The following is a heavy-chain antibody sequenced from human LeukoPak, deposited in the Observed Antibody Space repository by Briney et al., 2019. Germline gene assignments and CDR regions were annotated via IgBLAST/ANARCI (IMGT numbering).Heavy chain of an antibody. D-gene: IGHD2-2*01. CDR1: GFTFSSSW. CDR2: MNADGRTI. V-gene: IGHV3-74*01. J-gene: IGHJ4*02. Sequence: GGSLRLSCAASGFTFSSSWMHWVRQGPGKGLVWVARMNADGRTINYADSVKGRFTISRDNSKNTLYLQMNSLRAEDTAVYYCAKSLDSTSCLSTVTTICYFDYWGQGTLVTVSS. CDR3: AKSLDSTSCLSTVTTICYFDY.